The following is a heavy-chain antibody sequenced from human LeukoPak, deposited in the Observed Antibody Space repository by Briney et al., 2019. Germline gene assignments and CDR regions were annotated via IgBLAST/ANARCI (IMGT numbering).Heavy chain of an antibody. J-gene: IGHJ4*02. CDR1: GGSLSSDSDY. D-gene: IGHD6-19*01. V-gene: IGHV4-61*02. CDR2: IYASGST. Sequence: SETLSLTCTVSGGSLSSDSDYWSWIRQSAGKGLEWIGRIYASGSTNYNPSLKSRVTISVDTSKNQFSLKLSSVTAADTAVYYCARVDIAVAGTIDYWGQGTLVTASS. CDR3: ARVDIAVAGTIDY.